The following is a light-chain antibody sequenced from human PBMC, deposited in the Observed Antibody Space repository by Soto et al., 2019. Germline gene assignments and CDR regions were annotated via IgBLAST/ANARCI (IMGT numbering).Light chain of an antibody. CDR3: QQYNNYPYT. Sequence: DIQMTQSPSSLSASVGDRVTITCQASQDINTYLNWYQQRPGKAPNLLIYGASSLETGVPSRFSGSGSGTDFTFTISSLQAEDIATYYCQQYNNYPYTFGQGTKVEIK. J-gene: IGKJ2*01. CDR2: GAS. V-gene: IGKV1-33*01. CDR1: QDINTY.